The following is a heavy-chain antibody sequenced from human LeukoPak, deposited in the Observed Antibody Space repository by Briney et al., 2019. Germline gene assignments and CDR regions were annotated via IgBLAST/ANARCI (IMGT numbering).Heavy chain of an antibody. Sequence: GGSLRLSCAASGFTFSGSAMHWVRQAPGKGLEWVAVISYDGSNKYYADSVKGRFTISRDNSKNTLYLQMNSLRAEDTAVYYCARERPEWLRFEGINFLDYWGQGTLVTVSS. J-gene: IGHJ4*02. CDR2: ISYDGSNK. V-gene: IGHV3-30-3*01. D-gene: IGHD5-12*01. CDR3: ARERPEWLRFEGINFLDY. CDR1: GFTFSGSA.